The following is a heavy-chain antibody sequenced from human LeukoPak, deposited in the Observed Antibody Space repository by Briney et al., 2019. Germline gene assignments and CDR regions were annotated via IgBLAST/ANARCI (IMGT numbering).Heavy chain of an antibody. J-gene: IGHJ4*02. CDR2: IKQDGSEK. D-gene: IGHD6-19*01. CDR3: ARSLFSSGWYLYYFDY. V-gene: IGHV3-7*01. Sequence: PGGSLRLSCAASRFIFSSYAMSWVRQAPGKGLEWVANIKQDGSEKYYVDSVKGRFTISRDNAKNSLYLQMNSLRAEDTAVYYCARSLFSSGWYLYYFDYWGQGTLVTVSS. CDR1: RFIFSSYA.